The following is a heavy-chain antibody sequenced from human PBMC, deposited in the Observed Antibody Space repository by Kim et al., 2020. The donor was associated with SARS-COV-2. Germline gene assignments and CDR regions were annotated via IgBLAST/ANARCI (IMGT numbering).Heavy chain of an antibody. CDR1: GGSISSGGYY. CDR2: IYYSGST. D-gene: IGHD3-22*01. Sequence: SETLSLTCTVSGGSISSGGYYWSWIRQHPGKGLEWIGYIYYSGSTYYNPSLKSRVTISVDTSKNQFSLKLSSVTAADTAVYYCARMYYYDSSGYYQYYFDYWGQGTLVTVSS. J-gene: IGHJ4*02. V-gene: IGHV4-31*03. CDR3: ARMYYYDSSGYYQYYFDY.